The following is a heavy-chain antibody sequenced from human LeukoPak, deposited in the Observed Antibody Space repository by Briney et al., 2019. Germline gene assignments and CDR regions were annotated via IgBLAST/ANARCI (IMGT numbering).Heavy chain of an antibody. CDR1: GFTFSSYG. V-gene: IGHV3-30*02. CDR3: AKDLYGSGSYEIRLFDY. CDR2: IRFDGSKT. Sequence: GGSLRLSCAASGFTFSSYGMHWVRRAPGKGVEWVTFIRFDGSKTFYGDSVKGRFTVSRDNPKNTLYLQMNSLRAEDTAVYYCAKDLYGSGSYEIRLFDYWGQGTLVTISS. J-gene: IGHJ4*02. D-gene: IGHD3-10*01.